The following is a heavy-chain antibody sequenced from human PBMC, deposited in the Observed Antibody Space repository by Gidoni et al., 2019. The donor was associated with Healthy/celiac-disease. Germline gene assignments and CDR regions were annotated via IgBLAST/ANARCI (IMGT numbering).Heavy chain of an antibody. CDR3: AKDPRSGYYFDY. CDR2: ISYDGSNK. Sequence: QVQLVESGGGVVQPGRSLRLSCAASGFTFSSYGMHWVRKAPGKGLEWVAVISYDGSNKYYADSVKGRFTISRDNSKNTLYLQMNSLRAEDTAVYYCAKDPRSGYYFDYWGQGTLVTVSS. D-gene: IGHD3-10*01. CDR1: GFTFSSYG. V-gene: IGHV3-30*18. J-gene: IGHJ4*02.